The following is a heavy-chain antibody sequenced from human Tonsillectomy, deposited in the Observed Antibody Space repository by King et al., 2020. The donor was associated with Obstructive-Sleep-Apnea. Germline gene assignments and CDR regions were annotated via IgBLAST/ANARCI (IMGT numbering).Heavy chain of an antibody. CDR1: GGSISSSSYY. D-gene: IGHD6-6*01. V-gene: IGHV4-39*07. Sequence: LQLQESGPGLVKPSETLSLTCTVSGGSISSSSYYWGWIRQPPGKGLEWIGSIYYSGSTYYNPSLKSRVTISVDTSKNQFSLRLSAVTAADTAVYYCATIPARPYGLDVWGQGTTVTVSS. J-gene: IGHJ6*02. CDR2: IYYSGST. CDR3: ATIPARPYGLDV.